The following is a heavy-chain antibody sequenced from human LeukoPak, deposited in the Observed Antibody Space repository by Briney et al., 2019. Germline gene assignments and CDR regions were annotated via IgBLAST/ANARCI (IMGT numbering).Heavy chain of an antibody. Sequence: SETLSLTCTVSGGSMSSYYWSWIRQPAGKGLEWIGRIFTSGHTNYNPSLNSRVTMSVDTSKNQFSLKLSSVTAADTAVYHCARSYDVSGYSVGFDYWGQGILSPSPQ. J-gene: IGHJ4*02. V-gene: IGHV4-4*07. CDR2: IFTSGHT. CDR1: GGSMSSYY. D-gene: IGHD3-22*01. CDR3: ARSYDVSGYSVGFDY.